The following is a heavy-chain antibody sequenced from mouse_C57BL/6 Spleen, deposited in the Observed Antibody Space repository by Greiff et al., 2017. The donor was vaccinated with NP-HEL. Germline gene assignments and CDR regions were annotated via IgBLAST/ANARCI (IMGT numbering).Heavy chain of an antibody. Sequence: EVQLHQSGPELVKPGASVKISCKASGYTFTDYYMNWVKQSHGKSLEWIGDINPNNGGTSYNQKFKGKATLTVDKSSSTAYMELRSLTSEDSAVYYCARFNLPYFDYWGQGTTLTVSS. CDR2: INPNNGGT. CDR3: ARFNLPYFDY. CDR1: GYTFTDYY. D-gene: IGHD5-1*01. J-gene: IGHJ2*01. V-gene: IGHV1-26*01.